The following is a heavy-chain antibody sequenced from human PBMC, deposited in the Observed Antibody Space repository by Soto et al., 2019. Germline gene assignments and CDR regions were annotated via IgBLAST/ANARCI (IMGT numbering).Heavy chain of an antibody. J-gene: IGHJ5*02. Sequence: SETLSLTCTVSGGSISSYYWSWIRQPPGKGLEWIGSIYYSGSTYYNPSLKSRVTISVDTSKNQFSLELSSVTAADTAVYYCAGIPSAIKGDIPIFGAPWGQGTLVTVAS. CDR2: IYYSGST. CDR3: AGIPSAIKGDIPIFGAP. CDR1: GGSISSYY. D-gene: IGHD3-3*01. V-gene: IGHV4-59*05.